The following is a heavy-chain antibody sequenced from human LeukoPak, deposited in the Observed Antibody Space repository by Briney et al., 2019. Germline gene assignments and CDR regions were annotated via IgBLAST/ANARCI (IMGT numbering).Heavy chain of an antibody. CDR1: GYTFTSYG. CDR3: ARAPPIGYCSSTSCYPSPSYGMDV. V-gene: IGHV1-18*01. CDR2: ISAYNGNT. Sequence: GASVKVSCKASGYTFTSYGISWVRQAPGQGLEWMGWISAYNGNTNYAQKLQGRVTMTTDTSTSTAYMELRSLRSDDTAVYYCARAPPIGYCSSTSCYPSPSYGMDVWGQGTTVTVSS. J-gene: IGHJ6*02. D-gene: IGHD2-2*01.